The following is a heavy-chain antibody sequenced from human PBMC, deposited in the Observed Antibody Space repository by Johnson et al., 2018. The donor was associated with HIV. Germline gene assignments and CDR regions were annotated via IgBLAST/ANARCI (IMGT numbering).Heavy chain of an antibody. CDR3: AGGVGATYAFDI. CDR1: GFTFSNYV. CDR2: ISYDGSNK. J-gene: IGHJ3*02. Sequence: QVQLVESGGGVVQPGRSLRLSCAASGFTFSNYVMHWVRQAPGKGLEWVAVISYDGSNKYYADSVKGRFTISRDNSKNTLYLQMNSLRAEDTAVYYCAGGVGATYAFDIWGQGTMVTVSS. V-gene: IGHV3-30*04. D-gene: IGHD1-26*01.